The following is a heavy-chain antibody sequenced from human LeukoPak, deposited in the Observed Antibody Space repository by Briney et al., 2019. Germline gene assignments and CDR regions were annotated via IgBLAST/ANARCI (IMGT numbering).Heavy chain of an antibody. J-gene: IGHJ4*02. CDR2: IKSKTDGGTT. CDR3: TTDYALSYYGSGSYYR. CDR1: GFTFSNAW. V-gene: IGHV3-15*07. D-gene: IGHD3-10*01. Sequence: GGALRLSCAASGFTFSNAWMNWVRQAPGKGLEGVGRIKSKTDGGTTDYAAPVKGRFTISRDDSKNTLYLQMNSLKTEDTAVYYCTTDYALSYYGSGSYYRWGQGTLVTVSS.